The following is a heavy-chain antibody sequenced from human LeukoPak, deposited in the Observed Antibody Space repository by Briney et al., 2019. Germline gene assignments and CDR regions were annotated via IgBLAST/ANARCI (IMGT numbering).Heavy chain of an antibody. Sequence: SETLSLTCTVSGGSISSYYWSWIRQPPGKGLEWIGYIYYSGSTNYNPSLKSRVTISVDTSKNQFSLKLSSVTAAGTAVYYCAKDWRDWAKCGGDCLDYWGQGTLVTVSS. CDR1: GGSISSYY. D-gene: IGHD2-21*01. J-gene: IGHJ4*02. CDR3: AKDWRDWAKCGGDCLDY. V-gene: IGHV4-59*01. CDR2: IYYSGST.